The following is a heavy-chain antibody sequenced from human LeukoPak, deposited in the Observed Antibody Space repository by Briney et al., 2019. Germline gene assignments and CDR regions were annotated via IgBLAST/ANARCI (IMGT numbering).Heavy chain of an antibody. D-gene: IGHD3-22*01. J-gene: IGHJ4*02. CDR1: GGTFSSYA. Sequence: SVKVSCKASGGTFSSYAISWVRQAPGQGLEWMGGIIPIFGTANYAQKFQGRVTITADESTSTAYMELSSLRSEDTAVYYCASDYYDSSGYLHFDYWGQGTLVAVSS. CDR3: ASDYYDSSGYLHFDY. CDR2: IIPIFGTA. V-gene: IGHV1-69*13.